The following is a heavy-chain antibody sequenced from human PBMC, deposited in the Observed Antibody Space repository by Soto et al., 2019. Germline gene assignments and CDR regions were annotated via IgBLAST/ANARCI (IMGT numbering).Heavy chain of an antibody. V-gene: IGHV4-59*01. CDR3: ARLLYYYDSSGSRRRYAFDI. CDR2: IYYSGST. J-gene: IGHJ3*02. CDR1: GGSISSYY. D-gene: IGHD3-22*01. Sequence: SETLSLTCTVSGGSISSYYWSWIRQPPGKGLEWIGYIYYSGSTNYNPSLKSRVTISVDASKNQFSLKLSSVTAADTAVYYCARLLYYYDSSGSRRRYAFDIWGQGTMVTVSS.